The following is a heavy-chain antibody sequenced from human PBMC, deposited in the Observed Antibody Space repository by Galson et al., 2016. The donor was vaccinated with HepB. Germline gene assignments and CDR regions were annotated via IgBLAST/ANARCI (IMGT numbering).Heavy chain of an antibody. CDR3: AKVGDKYYFDY. V-gene: IGHV3-33*06. J-gene: IGHJ4*02. Sequence: SLRLSCAASGFTFSRYGMHWVRQAPGKGLEWVAVIWYDGSKEYYADSVKGRFTISRDNSKNTLYLQMNSLRAEDTAVYYCAKVGDKYYFDYWGQGTLVTVSS. CDR1: GFTFSRYG. D-gene: IGHD4-17*01. CDR2: IWYDGSKE.